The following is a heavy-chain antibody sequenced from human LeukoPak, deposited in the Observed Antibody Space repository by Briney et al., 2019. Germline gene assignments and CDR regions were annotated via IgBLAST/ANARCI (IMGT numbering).Heavy chain of an antibody. J-gene: IGHJ3*02. V-gene: IGHV3-48*01. D-gene: IGHD3-22*01. Sequence: GGSLRLSCAASGFTFSSYSMDWVRQAPGKRLEWVSYISSSSSPIYYADSVKGRFAISRDNAKNSLYLQMNSLRAEDTAVYYCARDHHRRLYDSQARDTFDIWGQGTMVTVSS. CDR2: ISSSSSPI. CDR3: ARDHHRRLYDSQARDTFDI. CDR1: GFTFSSYS.